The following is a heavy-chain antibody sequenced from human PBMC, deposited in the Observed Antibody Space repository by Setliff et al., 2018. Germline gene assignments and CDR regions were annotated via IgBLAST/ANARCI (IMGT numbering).Heavy chain of an antibody. J-gene: IGHJ5*02. CDR3: ARTRGSSGWLNWFDP. Sequence: SETLSLTCAVSGYSISSGYYWGWIRQPAGKGLEWIGRIYTSGSTNYNPSLKSRVTISVDTSKNQFSLKLSSVTAADTAVYYCARTRGSSGWLNWFDPWGQGTLVTVSS. CDR1: GYSISSGYY. CDR2: IYTSGST. V-gene: IGHV4-38-2*01. D-gene: IGHD6-19*01.